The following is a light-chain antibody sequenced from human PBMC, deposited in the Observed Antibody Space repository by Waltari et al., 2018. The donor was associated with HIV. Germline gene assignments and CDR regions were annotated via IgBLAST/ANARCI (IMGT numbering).Light chain of an antibody. Sequence: SYALAQPPSVSVSPGQPAILSCSGDELGNKDASWYQQKPGQSPVLVIFQSKRRPSGIPERFSGSDSGNTATLTISGAQAVDEADYYCQAWDSNTAVFGGGTKLTVL. V-gene: IGLV3-1*01. CDR3: QAWDSNTAV. CDR2: QSK. CDR1: ELGNKD. J-gene: IGLJ2*01.